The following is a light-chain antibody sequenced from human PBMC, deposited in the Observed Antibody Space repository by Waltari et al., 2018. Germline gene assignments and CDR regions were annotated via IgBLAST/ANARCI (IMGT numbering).Light chain of an antibody. CDR2: DVS. CDR1: PSDLGGYTF. CDR3: SSYGGKNNLI. J-gene: IGLJ2*01. V-gene: IGLV2-8*01. Sequence: QSALTQTPSASGSPGQSVTISCTGTPSDLGGYTFVSWFQQHPDKAPKLVIYDVSERPSGVPDRVSGSKSGSTATLTVSGLQAEDEADYYCSSYGGKNNLIFGGGTTLTVL.